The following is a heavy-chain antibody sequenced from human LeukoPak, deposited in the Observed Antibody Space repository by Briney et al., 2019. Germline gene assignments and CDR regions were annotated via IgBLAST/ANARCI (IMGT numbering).Heavy chain of an antibody. J-gene: IGHJ6*02. CDR2: MNHNGNVN. CDR1: GFTFSSYW. CDR3: ARGGGLDV. V-gene: IGHV3-7*03. D-gene: IGHD3-16*01. Sequence: GGSLRLSCAASGFTFSSYWMNWARQAPGKGLEWVASMNHNGNVNYYADSVKGRSTISRDNAKNSLYLQMSNLRAEDTAVYFCARGGGLDVWGQGATVTVSS.